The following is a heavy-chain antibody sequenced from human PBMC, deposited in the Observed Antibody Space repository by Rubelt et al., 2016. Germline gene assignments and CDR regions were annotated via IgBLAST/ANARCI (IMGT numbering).Heavy chain of an antibody. Sequence: QVQLQESGPGLVKPSETLSLTCTVSGGSISSYYWSWIRQPPGKGLEWIGSSYYSGSTNYNPSLKIRVTISVDTSKNQFSLKLSSVTAADTAGYYCAVYYYDSSGYYHRNAFDIWGQGTMVTVSS. CDR3: AVYYYDSSGYYHRNAFDI. CDR1: GGSISSYY. J-gene: IGHJ3*02. CDR2: SYYSGST. D-gene: IGHD3-22*01. V-gene: IGHV4-59*01.